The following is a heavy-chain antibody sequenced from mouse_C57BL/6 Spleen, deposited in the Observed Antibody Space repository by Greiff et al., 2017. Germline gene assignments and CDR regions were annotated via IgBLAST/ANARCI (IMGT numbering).Heavy chain of an antibody. CDR1: GYSFTSYY. D-gene: IGHD2-2*01. V-gene: IGHV1-66*01. CDR3: AREEGYGEGDY. Sequence: QVHVKQPGAELVKPGASVKISCKASGYSFTSYYIHWVKQRPGQGLEWIGWIYPGSGNTKYNEKFKGKATLTADTSSSTAYMQLSSLTSEDSAVYYCAREEGYGEGDYWGQGTSVTVSS. J-gene: IGHJ4*01. CDR2: IYPGSGNT.